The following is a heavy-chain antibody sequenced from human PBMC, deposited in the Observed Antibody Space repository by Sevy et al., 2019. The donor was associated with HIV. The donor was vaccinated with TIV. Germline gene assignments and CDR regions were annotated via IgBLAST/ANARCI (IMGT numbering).Heavy chain of an antibody. CDR2: IKQDGSEK. Sequence: GGSLRLSCAASGFTFSSYWMNWVRQAPGKGLEWVANIKQDGSEKYYVDSVKGRFTISRDNAKNSLYLQMNSLRAEDTAVYYCARNFPYGDYPNYYYGMDVWGQGTTVTVSS. D-gene: IGHD4-17*01. CDR3: ARNFPYGDYPNYYYGMDV. CDR1: GFTFSSYW. V-gene: IGHV3-7*03. J-gene: IGHJ6*02.